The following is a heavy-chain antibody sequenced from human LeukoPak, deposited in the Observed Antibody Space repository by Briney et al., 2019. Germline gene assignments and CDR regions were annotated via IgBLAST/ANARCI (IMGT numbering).Heavy chain of an antibody. V-gene: IGHV3-30-3*01. CDR1: GFTFSSYA. J-gene: IGHJ4*02. Sequence: PGGSLRLSCAASGFTFSSYAMHWVRQAPGKGLEWVAVISYDGSNKYYADSVKGRFTISRDNSKNTLYLQMNSLRAEDTAVYYCARDRQLGSGYSSGYDYWGQGTLVTVSS. CDR2: ISYDGSNK. CDR3: ARDRQLGSGYSSGYDY. D-gene: IGHD6-19*01.